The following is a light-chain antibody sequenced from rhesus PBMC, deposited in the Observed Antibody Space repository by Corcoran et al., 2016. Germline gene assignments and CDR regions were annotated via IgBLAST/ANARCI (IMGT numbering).Light chain of an antibody. Sequence: QSAPTQPPSVSGSPGQSVTISCTGTSSDIGGYNYVSWYQQHPGKAPKLMIYGVSNRPSGVSDRFSGSKSGNTASLTISGLQAEDESDYSFCSYTNSSTYIFGAGTRLTVL. J-gene: IGLJ1*01. CDR2: GVS. CDR1: SSDIGGYNY. CDR3: CSYTNSSTYI. V-gene: IGLV2S7*01.